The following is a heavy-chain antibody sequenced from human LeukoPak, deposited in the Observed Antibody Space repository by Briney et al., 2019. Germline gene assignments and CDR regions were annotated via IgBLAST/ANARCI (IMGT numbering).Heavy chain of an antibody. Sequence: SETLSLTCTVSGGSISSSSYYRGWIRQPPGKGLEWIGSIYYSGSTYYNPSLKSRVTISVDTSKNQFSLKLSSVTAADTAVYYCASQGATVYYFDYWGQGTLVTVSS. CDR2: IYYSGST. CDR1: GGSISSSSYY. D-gene: IGHD4-11*01. J-gene: IGHJ4*02. V-gene: IGHV4-39*01. CDR3: ASQGATVYYFDY.